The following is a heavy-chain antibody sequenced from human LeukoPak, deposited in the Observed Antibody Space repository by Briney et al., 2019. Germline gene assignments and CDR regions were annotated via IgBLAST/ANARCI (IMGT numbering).Heavy chain of an antibody. Sequence: SETLSLTCTVSGGSINTKYWSWIRQPPGKGLEWIGYISYSGSTDYNPALKSRVTILIDTSKNQFSLKLRSVTAADTALYFCARGGYFYYNSGSFDSWGQGTLVTVSS. D-gene: IGHD3-22*01. V-gene: IGHV4-59*01. CDR2: ISYSGST. J-gene: IGHJ4*02. CDR1: GGSINTKY. CDR3: ARGGYFYYNSGSFDS.